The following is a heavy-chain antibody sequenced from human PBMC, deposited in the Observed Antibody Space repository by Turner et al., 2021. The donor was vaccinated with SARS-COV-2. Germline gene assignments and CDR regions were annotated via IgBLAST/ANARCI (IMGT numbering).Heavy chain of an antibody. CDR3: TTDIGPITIFGVATRYGMDV. CDR1: GINFSKAW. Sequence: EVQLVESGGGLVKPGGSLRLSCADSGINFSKAWMSWVRQAPGKGLEWVGRIKSKTEGGTTDYAAPVKGRFTISRDDSKNTVYLQMNSLKTEDTAVYYCTTDIGPITIFGVATRYGMDVWGQGTTVTVSS. J-gene: IGHJ6*02. V-gene: IGHV3-15*01. CDR2: IKSKTEGGTT. D-gene: IGHD3-3*01.